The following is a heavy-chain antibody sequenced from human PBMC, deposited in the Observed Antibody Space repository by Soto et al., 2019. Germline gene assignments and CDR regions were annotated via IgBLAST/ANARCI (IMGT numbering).Heavy chain of an antibody. J-gene: IGHJ6*02. D-gene: IGHD1-26*01. V-gene: IGHV3-21*01. CDR2: ISSSSSYI. CDR1: GFTLSSYS. Sequence: PGGSLRLSCAASGFTLSSYSMNWVRQAPGKGLEWVSSISSSSSYIYYADSVKGRFTISRDNAKDSLYLQMNSLRAEDTAVYYCARDQAKKPRSNYYYGMDVWGQGTTVTVSS. CDR3: ARDQAKKPRSNYYYGMDV.